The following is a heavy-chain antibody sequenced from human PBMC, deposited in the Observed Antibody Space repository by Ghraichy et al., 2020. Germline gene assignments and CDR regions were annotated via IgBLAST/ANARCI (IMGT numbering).Heavy chain of an antibody. J-gene: IGHJ4*02. V-gene: IGHV4-4*07. CDR2: IYTSGSP. Sequence: SETLSLTCTVSGDPMRDYYWSWIRQPAGKRLEWIGRIYTSGSPNYNPSLKNRVTMSIDTSQNQFSLRLSSVTAADPAGYDCARGGIWDLDSWVQRTLVTVSS. D-gene: IGHD2/OR15-2a*01. CDR3: ARGGIWDLDS. CDR1: GDPMRDYY.